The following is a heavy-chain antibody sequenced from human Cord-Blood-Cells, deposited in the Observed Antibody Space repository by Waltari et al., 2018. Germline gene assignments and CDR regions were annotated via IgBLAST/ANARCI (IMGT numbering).Heavy chain of an antibody. CDR1: AGTFSGYA. CDR3: SRERPPNSNYWFDP. J-gene: IGHJ5*02. D-gene: IGHD4-4*01. V-gene: IGHV1-69*01. Sequence: QVQLVQSVAEVKKPGSSVRVSCKASAGTFSGYAISWVRQAPGQGLEWMGGIIPIFGTANYAQKFQGRVTITADESTSTAYMELSSLRSEDTAVYYCSRERPPNSNYWFDPWGQGTLVTVSS. CDR2: IIPIFGTA.